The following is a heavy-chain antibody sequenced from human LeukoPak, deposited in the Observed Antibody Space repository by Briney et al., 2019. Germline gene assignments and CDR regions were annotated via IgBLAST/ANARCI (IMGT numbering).Heavy chain of an antibody. CDR3: ATNSRRPHQYYMDV. Sequence: GGSLRLSCAVSGFTFSSYDMHWVRQAPGKGLEWVTLISYDGGNKYYGDSVKGRFTISRDNSKNTLYLQMTSLRVEDTAVYYCATNSRRPHQYYMDVWGKGTTVTVSS. J-gene: IGHJ6*03. V-gene: IGHV3-30*03. D-gene: IGHD1-14*01. CDR1: GFTFSSYD. CDR2: ISYDGGNK.